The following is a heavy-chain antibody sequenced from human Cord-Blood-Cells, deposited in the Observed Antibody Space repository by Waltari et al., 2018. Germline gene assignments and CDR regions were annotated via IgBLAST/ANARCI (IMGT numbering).Heavy chain of an antibody. V-gene: IGHV3-30-3*01. CDR1: GFTFSSYA. J-gene: IGHJ4*02. Sequence: QVQLVESGGGVVQPGRSLRLSCAASGFTFSSYAMHWVRQAPGKGLEWVAVISYDGSNKYYADSVKGRFTISRDNSKNTLYLQMNSLRAEDTAVYYCARVRPEVGALDYWGQGTLVTVSS. CDR2: ISYDGSNK. CDR3: ARVRPEVGALDY. D-gene: IGHD1-26*01.